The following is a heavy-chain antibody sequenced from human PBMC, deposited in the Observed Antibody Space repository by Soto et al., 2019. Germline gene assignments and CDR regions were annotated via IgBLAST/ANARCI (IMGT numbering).Heavy chain of an antibody. V-gene: IGHV3-30*18. D-gene: IGHD2-2*01. J-gene: IGHJ4*02. CDR3: AKDGGTKTDIVVVPIDY. Sequence: GGSLRLSCAASGFTFSSYGMHWVRQAPGKGLEWVAVISYDGSNKYYADSVKGRFTISRDNSKNTLYLQMNSLRAEDTAVYYCAKDGGTKTDIVVVPIDYWGQGTLVTVSS. CDR2: ISYDGSNK. CDR1: GFTFSSYG.